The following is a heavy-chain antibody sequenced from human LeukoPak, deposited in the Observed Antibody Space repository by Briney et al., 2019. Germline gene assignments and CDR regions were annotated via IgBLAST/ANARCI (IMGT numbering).Heavy chain of an antibody. CDR2: ISYDGSNK. CDR3: ARDLPGGGD. D-gene: IGHD3-16*01. CDR1: GFTFSSYW. V-gene: IGHV3-30-3*01. J-gene: IGHJ4*02. Sequence: GGSLRLSCAASGFTFSSYWMSWVRQAPGKGLEWVAVISYDGSNKYYADSVKGRFTISRDNSKNTLYLQMNSLRAEDTAVYYCARDLPGGGDWGQGTLVIVSS.